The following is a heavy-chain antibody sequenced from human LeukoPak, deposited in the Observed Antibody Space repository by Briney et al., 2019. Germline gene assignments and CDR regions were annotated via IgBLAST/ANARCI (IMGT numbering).Heavy chain of an antibody. CDR2: INPSGGST. D-gene: IGHD6-6*01. Sequence: ASVKVSCKASGYTFTSYYMHWVRQAPGQGLGWMGIINPSGGSTSYAQKFQGRVTMTRDMSTSTVYMELSSLRSEDTAVYYCARTSIAARWMLLYWGQGTLVTVSS. CDR1: GYTFTSYY. J-gene: IGHJ4*02. V-gene: IGHV1-46*01. CDR3: ARTSIAARWMLLY.